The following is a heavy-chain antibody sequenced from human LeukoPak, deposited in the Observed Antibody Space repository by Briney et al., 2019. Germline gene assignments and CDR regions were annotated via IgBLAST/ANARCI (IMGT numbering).Heavy chain of an antibody. D-gene: IGHD6-13*01. CDR3: ARDTGSSSGGGSGMDV. J-gene: IGHJ6*04. V-gene: IGHV4-38-2*02. CDR1: GYSISSGYY. CDR2: IYHSGST. Sequence: SETLSLTCAVSGYSISSGYYWGWIRQPPGKGLEWIGSIYHSGSTLYDPSLKSRVTISVDTSKTQFSLNLSSVTAADTAVYYCARDTGSSSGGGSGMDVWGKGTTVTVSS.